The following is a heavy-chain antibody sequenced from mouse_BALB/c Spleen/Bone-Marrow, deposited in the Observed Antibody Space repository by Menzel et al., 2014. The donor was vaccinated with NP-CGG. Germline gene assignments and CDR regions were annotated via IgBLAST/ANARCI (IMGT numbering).Heavy chain of an antibody. D-gene: IGHD1-2*01. CDR1: GFNIKDTY. Sequence: VQLKDSGAELVKPGASVKLSCTASGFNIKDTYMHWVKQRPEQGLEWIGRIDPANGNTKYDPKFQGKATITTDTSSNTAYLQVSSLTSEDTAVYYCASATTATYYAMDYWGQGTSVTVSS. CDR2: IDPANGNT. J-gene: IGHJ4*01. V-gene: IGHV14-3*02. CDR3: ASATTATYYAMDY.